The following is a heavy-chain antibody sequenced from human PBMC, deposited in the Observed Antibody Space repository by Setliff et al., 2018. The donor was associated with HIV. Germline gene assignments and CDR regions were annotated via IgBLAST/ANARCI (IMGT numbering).Heavy chain of an antibody. V-gene: IGHV4-34*01. J-gene: IGHJ2*01. CDR1: GGSFSGYY. Sequence: PSETLSLTCAVYGGSFSGYYWSWIRQPPGKGLEWIGEINHSGSTNHNPSLKSRVTIAVDTSKNQFSLKLSSVTAADTAVYYCARGTYKWELLLAWYFDLWGRGTLVTVSS. CDR2: INHSGST. CDR3: ARGTYKWELLLAWYFDL. D-gene: IGHD1-26*01.